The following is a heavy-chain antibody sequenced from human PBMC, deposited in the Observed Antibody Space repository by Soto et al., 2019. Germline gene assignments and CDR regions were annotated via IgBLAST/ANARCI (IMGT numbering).Heavy chain of an antibody. CDR2: ISSSSSVI. Sequence: EVQLVQSGGGLVQPGGSLRLSCVDSGFSLYNYGMNWVRQAPGKGLEWVSYISSSSSVIYYADSVKGRFTISRDNAKNSVYLQMNRVRDDDTAVYYCARDFLSGKFWGQGTLVTVSS. J-gene: IGHJ4*02. CDR1: GFSLYNYG. CDR3: ARDFLSGKF. D-gene: IGHD3-10*01. V-gene: IGHV3-48*02.